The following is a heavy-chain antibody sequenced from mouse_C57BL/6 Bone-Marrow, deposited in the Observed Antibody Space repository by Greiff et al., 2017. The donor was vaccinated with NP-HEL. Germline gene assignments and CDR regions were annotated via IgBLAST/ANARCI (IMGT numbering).Heavy chain of an antibody. CDR2: IYPSDSET. J-gene: IGHJ1*03. V-gene: IGHV1-61*01. CDR3: ARGATEGEYFDV. CDR1: GYTFTSYW. Sequence: QVHVKQPGAELVRPGSSVKLSCKASGYTFTSYWMDWVKQRPGQGLEWIGNIYPSDSETHYNQKFKDKATLTVDKSSSTAYMQLSSLTSEDSAVYYCARGATEGEYFDVWGTGTTVTVSS.